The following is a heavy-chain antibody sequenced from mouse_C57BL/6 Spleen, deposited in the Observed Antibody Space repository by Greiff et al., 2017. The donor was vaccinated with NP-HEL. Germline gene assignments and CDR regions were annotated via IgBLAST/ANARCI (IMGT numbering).Heavy chain of an antibody. D-gene: IGHD2-3*01. CDR3: SRAGVDDGYFYG. Sequence: VQLQQSGPELVKPGASVKMSCKASGYTFTDYNMHWVKQSHGQSLEWIGYINPNNGGTSYNQKFKGKATLTVNKASSTAYMELSRLTSEDSAVYYWSRAGVDDGYFYGWGQGTTLTASS. V-gene: IGHV1-22*01. CDR1: GYTFTDYN. J-gene: IGHJ2*01. CDR2: INPNNGGT.